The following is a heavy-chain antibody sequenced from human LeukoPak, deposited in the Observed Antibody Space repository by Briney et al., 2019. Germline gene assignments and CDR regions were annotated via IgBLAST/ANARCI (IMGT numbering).Heavy chain of an antibody. Sequence: PGGSLRPSCAASGFTFSSYSMNWVRQAPGKGLEWVSSISGSSSYIHYADSVKGRFTISRDNAKNSLYLQMNSLRAEDTAVYYCARGLAAAGPDYYYYYYMDVWGKGTTVTVSS. D-gene: IGHD6-13*01. CDR2: ISGSSSYI. J-gene: IGHJ6*03. CDR3: ARGLAAAGPDYYYYYYMDV. CDR1: GFTFSSYS. V-gene: IGHV3-21*01.